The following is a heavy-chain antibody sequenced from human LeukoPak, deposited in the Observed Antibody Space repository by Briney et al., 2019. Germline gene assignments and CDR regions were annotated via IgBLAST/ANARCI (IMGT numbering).Heavy chain of an antibody. CDR2: IYYSGST. V-gene: IGHV4-39*01. J-gene: IGHJ4*02. CDR3: ARGRGSSSPLHY. CDR1: GGSISSSSYY. D-gene: IGHD6-6*01. Sequence: SETLSLTCTVSGGSISSSSYYWGWIRQPPGKGLEWIGSIYYSGSTYYNPSLKSRVHISVDTSKNQFSLKLSSVTAADTAVYYCARGRGSSSPLHYWGQGTLVTVSS.